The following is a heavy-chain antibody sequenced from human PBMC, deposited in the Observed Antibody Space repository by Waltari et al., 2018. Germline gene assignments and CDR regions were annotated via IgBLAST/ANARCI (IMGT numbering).Heavy chain of an antibody. V-gene: IGHV3-48*03. CDR3: ARENDILTAYPSNWLDP. CDR1: GFTFSSYE. J-gene: IGHJ5*02. D-gene: IGHD3-9*01. CDR2: ITSSGYTM. Sequence: EVQLVASGVGLVQPGGSLRLPCAASGFTFSSYEMTWFRHAPGKGLEWVSYITSSGYTMEYADSVKGRFTISRDNGKNSLYLQMNSLRAEDTAVYYCARENDILTAYPSNWLDPWGQGTLVTVSS.